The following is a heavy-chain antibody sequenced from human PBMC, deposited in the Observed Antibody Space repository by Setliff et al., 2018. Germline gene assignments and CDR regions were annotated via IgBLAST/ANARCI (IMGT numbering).Heavy chain of an antibody. Sequence: SETLSLTCAVYGGSFSGSFWSWIRQPPGKGLEWIGEINHTGGTNYTPSLKSRVTISVDTSKNQFSLKLTSVTAADTAVYYCARWRVRDSGYYPRLSYMDVWGKGTTVTVSS. V-gene: IGHV4-34*01. D-gene: IGHD3-22*01. J-gene: IGHJ6*03. CDR2: INHTGGT. CDR3: ARWRVRDSGYYPRLSYMDV. CDR1: GGSFSGSF.